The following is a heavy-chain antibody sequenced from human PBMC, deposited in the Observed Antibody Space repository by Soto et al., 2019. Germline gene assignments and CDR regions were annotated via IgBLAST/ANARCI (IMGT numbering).Heavy chain of an antibody. Sequence: EVQLVESGVGLVQPGGSLRLSCAASGFTFTTYWMKGVRQAPGKGLEWVADIKQGGSEKYYVDSVKGRFTISRDNAKNSLYLQMNSLRAEDPALYYCARGGWEHYFDLWGRGTLVTVSS. J-gene: IGHJ2*01. CDR1: GFTFTTYW. CDR2: IKQGGSEK. D-gene: IGHD1-26*01. V-gene: IGHV3-7*05. CDR3: ARGGWEHYFDL.